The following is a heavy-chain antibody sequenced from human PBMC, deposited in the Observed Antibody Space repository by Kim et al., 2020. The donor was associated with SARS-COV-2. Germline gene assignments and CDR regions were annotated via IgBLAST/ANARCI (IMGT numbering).Heavy chain of an antibody. D-gene: IGHD6-13*01. J-gene: IGHJ4*01. Sequence: GGSLRLSCAASGFTFSSYGMHWFRQAPGKGLEWVAVISYDGSNKYYADSVKGRFTISRDNSKNTLYLQMNSLRAEDTAVYYCAKYRAPWYSSNSFDYWG. CDR2: ISYDGSNK. CDR1: GFTFSSYG. CDR3: AKYRAPWYSSNSFDY. V-gene: IGHV3-30*18.